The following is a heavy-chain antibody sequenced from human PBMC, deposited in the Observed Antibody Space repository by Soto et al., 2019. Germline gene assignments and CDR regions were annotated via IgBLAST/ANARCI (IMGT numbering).Heavy chain of an antibody. V-gene: IGHV1-18*01. Sequence: ASVKVSCKASGYTFTSYGISWVRQAPGQGLEWMGWISAYNGNTNYAQKLQGRVTMTTDTFTSTAYMELRSLRSDDTAVYYCARDYCSGGSCYNSAFDYWGQGTLVTVSS. D-gene: IGHD2-15*01. CDR3: ARDYCSGGSCYNSAFDY. CDR2: ISAYNGNT. CDR1: GYTFTSYG. J-gene: IGHJ4*02.